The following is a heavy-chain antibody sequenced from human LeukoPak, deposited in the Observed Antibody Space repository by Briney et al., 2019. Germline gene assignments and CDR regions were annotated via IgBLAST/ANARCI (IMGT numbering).Heavy chain of an antibody. J-gene: IGHJ4*02. Sequence: GGSLRLSCAVSGFTFSSYWMSWVRQAPGKGLEWVANIKQDGSEKYYVDSVKGRFTISRDNAKNSLYLQMNSLRAEDTAVYYCARGGAVAGTKYYFDYWGQGTLVTVSS. V-gene: IGHV3-7*01. CDR1: GFTFSSYW. CDR2: IKQDGSEK. CDR3: ARGGAVAGTKYYFDY. D-gene: IGHD6-19*01.